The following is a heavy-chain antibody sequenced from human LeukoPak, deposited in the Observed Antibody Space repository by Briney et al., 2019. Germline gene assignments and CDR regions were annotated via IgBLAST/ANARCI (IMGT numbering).Heavy chain of an antibody. J-gene: IGHJ4*02. V-gene: IGHV3-7*01. D-gene: IGHD1-26*01. CDR2: IKYDGSGK. CDR1: GFTLSSYW. CDR3: ARDLFSGSYQEDF. Sequence: GGSLRLSCAASGFTLSSYWMSWVRQAPGKGLEWVANIKYDGSGKYYADSVKGRFTISRDDAKNPLYLEMNRLRVEDTAVYYCARDLFSGSYQEDFWGQGTLVTVSS.